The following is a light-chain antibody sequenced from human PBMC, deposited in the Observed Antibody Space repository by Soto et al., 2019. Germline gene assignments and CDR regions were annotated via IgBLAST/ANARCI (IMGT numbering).Light chain of an antibody. V-gene: IGLV2-14*01. CDR1: SSDVGNYNY. CDR3: TSYTSSRTVV. Sequence: QSALTQPASVSGSPGQSITISCTGTSSDVGNYNYVSWYQQHPGKAPKLMIYDVSNRPSGVSNRFSGSKSGNTASLTISGLQAEDEADYFCTSYTSSRTVVFGGGTKLTVL. CDR2: DVS. J-gene: IGLJ2*01.